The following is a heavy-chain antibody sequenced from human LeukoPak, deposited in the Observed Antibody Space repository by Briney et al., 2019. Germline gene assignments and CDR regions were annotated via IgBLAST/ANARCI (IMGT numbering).Heavy chain of an antibody. Sequence: PSETLSLTCSVSGAPLRSHYWTWLRQSPGKGLEWIGHIYFSETTKYNPSLKSRASISADISKDQFSLNLRSVTAADTAVYYCASGRPLGFDYWGQGTLVTVSS. D-gene: IGHD1-26*01. CDR2: IYFSETT. CDR3: ASGRPLGFDY. V-gene: IGHV4-59*11. CDR1: GAPLRSHY. J-gene: IGHJ4*02.